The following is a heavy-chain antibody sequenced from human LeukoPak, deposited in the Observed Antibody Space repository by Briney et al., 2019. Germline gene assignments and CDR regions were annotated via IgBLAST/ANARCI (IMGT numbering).Heavy chain of an antibody. CDR3: ARDAVTAMVYALYYYYYMDV. CDR2: ISSSSSTI. CDR1: GFTFSSYS. Sequence: GRSLRLSCAASGFTFSSYSMNWVRQAPGKGLEWVSYISSSSSTIYYADSVKGRFTISRDNAKNSLYLQMNSLRAEDTAVYYCARDAVTAMVYALYYYYYMDVWGKGTTVTVSS. V-gene: IGHV3-48*01. D-gene: IGHD2-8*01. J-gene: IGHJ6*03.